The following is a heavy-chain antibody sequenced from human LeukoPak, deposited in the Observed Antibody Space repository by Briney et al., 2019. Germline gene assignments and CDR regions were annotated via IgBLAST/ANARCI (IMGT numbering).Heavy chain of an antibody. J-gene: IGHJ5*02. Sequence: GGSLRLSCAASGFTFSSYSMNWVRQAPGKGLEWVSYISSSSSTIYYADSVKGRFTISRDNAQNSLYLQMNSLRAEDTAVYYCARVWGAEYYDFWSGYRSFRWFDPWGQGTLVTVSS. CDR3: ARVWGAEYYDFWSGYRSFRWFDP. CDR1: GFTFSSYS. D-gene: IGHD3-3*01. CDR2: ISSSSSTI. V-gene: IGHV3-48*01.